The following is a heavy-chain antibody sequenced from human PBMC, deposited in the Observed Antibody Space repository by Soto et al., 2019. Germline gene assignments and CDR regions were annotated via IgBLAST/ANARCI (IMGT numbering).Heavy chain of an antibody. CDR1: GFALSTRGVG. Sequence: QITLKESGPTLVKPTQTLTLTCTCSGFALSTRGVGVGWIRQPPGKALEWLALIYWHDEKRYNPSLKSRLTITKDPPKNQVVLTMTNVDPVDTGTYYCAHRHPSAVGTDRYCFGSWGQGSLVTVSS. CDR3: AHRHPSAVGTDRYCFGS. D-gene: IGHD6-13*01. J-gene: IGHJ5*01. CDR2: IYWHDEK. V-gene: IGHV2-5*01.